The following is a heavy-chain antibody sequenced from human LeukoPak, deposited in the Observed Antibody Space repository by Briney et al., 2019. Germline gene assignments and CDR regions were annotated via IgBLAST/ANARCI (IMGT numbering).Heavy chain of an antibody. Sequence: GGSLRLSCAASGFTFSSYAMHWVRQAPGKGLEWVAVISYDGSNKYYADSVKGRFTISRDNSKNTLYLQMNSLRAEDTAVYYCARDGCSSTSCYYPDYWGQGTLVTVSS. CDR1: GFTFSSYA. CDR3: ARDGCSSTSCYYPDY. J-gene: IGHJ4*02. CDR2: ISYDGSNK. V-gene: IGHV3-30-3*01. D-gene: IGHD2-2*01.